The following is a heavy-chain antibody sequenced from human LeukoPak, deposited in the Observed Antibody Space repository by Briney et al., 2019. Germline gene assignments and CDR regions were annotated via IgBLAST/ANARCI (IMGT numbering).Heavy chain of an antibody. CDR1: GFTFSSYG. D-gene: IGHD6-13*01. CDR2: ISYDGSNK. CDR3: AKFGRYSSSWHDAFDI. Sequence: PGRSLRLSCAASGFTFSSYGMHWVRQAPGKGLEWVAVISYDGSNKYYADSVKGRFTISRDNSKNTLYLQMNSLRAEDTAVYYCAKFGRYSSSWHDAFDIWGQGTMVTVSS. J-gene: IGHJ3*02. V-gene: IGHV3-30*18.